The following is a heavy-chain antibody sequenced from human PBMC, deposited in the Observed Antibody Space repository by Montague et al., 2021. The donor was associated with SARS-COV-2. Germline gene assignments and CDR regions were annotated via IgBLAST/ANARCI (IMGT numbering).Heavy chain of an antibody. CDR3: AGEASSYYGMDY. D-gene: IGHD3-16*01. V-gene: IGHV3-33*01. Sequence: SLRLSCAVSGFTFSSYGMHWVRQAPGKGLEWVAVIWYDGSNKYYADSVKGRFTISRDNSKNTLYLQMNSLRAEDTAVYYCAGEASSYYGMDYWGQGTLVTVSS. CDR2: IWYDGSNK. CDR1: GFTFSSYG. J-gene: IGHJ4*02.